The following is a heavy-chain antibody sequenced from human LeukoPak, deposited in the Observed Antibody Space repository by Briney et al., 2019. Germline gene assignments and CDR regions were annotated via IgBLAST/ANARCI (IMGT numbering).Heavy chain of an antibody. CDR1: GFTFSSYA. CDR2: ITGGGGGT. V-gene: IGHV3-23*01. D-gene: IGHD6-19*01. J-gene: IGHJ4*02. Sequence: GGSLRLSCAASGFTFSSYAMSWVRQAPGKGLEWVSAITGGGGGTYYADSVKGRFTISRDNSKNTLYLQMNSLRAEDTAVYYCAKGSDSGWYGAYFDYWGQGTLVTDSS. CDR3: AKGSDSGWYGAYFDY.